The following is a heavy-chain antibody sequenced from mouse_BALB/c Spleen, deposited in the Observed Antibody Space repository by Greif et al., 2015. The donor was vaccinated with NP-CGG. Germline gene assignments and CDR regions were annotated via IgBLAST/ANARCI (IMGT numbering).Heavy chain of an antibody. CDR3: TRCGYYAMDY. CDR2: INPSNGGT. J-gene: IGHJ4*01. Sequence: QVQLQQSGAELVKPGASVKLSCKASGYTFTSYYMYWVKQRPGQGLEWIGGINPSNGGTNFNEKFKSKATLTADKSSSTAYMQLSSLTSEDSAVYYCTRCGYYAMDYWGQGTSVTVSS. V-gene: IGHV1S81*02. CDR1: GYTFTSYY.